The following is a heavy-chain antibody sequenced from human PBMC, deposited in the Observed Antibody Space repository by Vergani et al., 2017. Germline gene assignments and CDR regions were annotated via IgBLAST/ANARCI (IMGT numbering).Heavy chain of an antibody. CDR1: GGTFSSYA. V-gene: IGHV1-69*13. CDR2: IIPIFGTA. CDR3: ARDIAVSGADYYGMDV. D-gene: IGHD6-19*01. J-gene: IGHJ6*02. Sequence: QVQLEQSGAEVKKPGSSVKVSCKASGGTFSSYAISWVRQAPGQGLEWMGRIIPIFGTANYAQKFQGRVTITADESTSTAYMELSSLRSEDTAVYYCARDIAVSGADYYGMDVWGQGTTVTVSS.